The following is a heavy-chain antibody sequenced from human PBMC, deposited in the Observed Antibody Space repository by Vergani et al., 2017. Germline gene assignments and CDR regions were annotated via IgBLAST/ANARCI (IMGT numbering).Heavy chain of an antibody. D-gene: IGHD2-2*01. CDR2: IYTSGST. V-gene: IGHV4-61*02. Sequence: QVQLQESGPGLVKPSQTLSLTCTVSGSSISSGSYYWSWIRQPAGKGLEWIGRIYTSGSTNYNPSLKSRVTISVDTSKNQFSLKLSSVTAADTAVYYCARLVVPAAMLNWFDPWGQGTLVTVSS. J-gene: IGHJ5*02. CDR1: GSSISSGSYY. CDR3: ARLVVPAAMLNWFDP.